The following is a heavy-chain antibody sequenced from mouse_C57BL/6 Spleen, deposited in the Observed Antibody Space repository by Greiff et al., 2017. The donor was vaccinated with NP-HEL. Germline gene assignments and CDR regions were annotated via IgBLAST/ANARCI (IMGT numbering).Heavy chain of an antibody. J-gene: IGHJ1*03. CDR2: ISDGGSYT. V-gene: IGHV5-4*01. Sequence: DVHLVESGGGLVKPGGSLKLSCAASGFTFSSYAMSWVRQTPEKRLEWVATISDGGSYTYYPDNVKGRFTISRDNAKNNLYLQMSHLKSEDTAMYYCATTVVADWYVDVWGTGTTVTVSS. D-gene: IGHD1-1*01. CDR1: GFTFSSYA. CDR3: ATTVVADWYVDV.